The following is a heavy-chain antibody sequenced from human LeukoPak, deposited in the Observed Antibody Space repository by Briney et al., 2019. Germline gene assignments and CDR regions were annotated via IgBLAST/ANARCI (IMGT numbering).Heavy chain of an antibody. CDR2: ISWNSGSI. Sequence: GRSLRLSCAASGFTFDNYAMHWVRQAPGKGLEWVSGISWNSGSISYADSVKGRFTISRDNAKNPLYLQMNSLRAEDTALYYCTKTPDYGDDYYFDYWGQGTLVTVSS. J-gene: IGHJ4*02. D-gene: IGHD4-17*01. CDR3: TKTPDYGDDYYFDY. V-gene: IGHV3-9*01. CDR1: GFTFDNYA.